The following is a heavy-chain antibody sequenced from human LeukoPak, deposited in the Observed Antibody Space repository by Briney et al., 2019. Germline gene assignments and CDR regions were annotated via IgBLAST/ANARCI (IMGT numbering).Heavy chain of an antibody. D-gene: IGHD3-22*01. V-gene: IGHV3-15*01. CDR2: IKSKSHGGTN. CDR1: GFTFSNAW. Sequence: KSGGSLRLSCAASGFTFSNAWMSWVRQTPGKGLEWVGHIKSKSHGGTNDYAAPVKGRFTISRDDSKNTLYLQMNSLRTEDTAVYFCRAGDSSGYYWGQGTLVTVSS. J-gene: IGHJ4*02. CDR3: RAGDSSGYY.